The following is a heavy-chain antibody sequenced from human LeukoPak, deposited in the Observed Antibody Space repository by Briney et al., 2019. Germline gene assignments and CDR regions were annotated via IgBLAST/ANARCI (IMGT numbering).Heavy chain of an antibody. CDR1: GFTFSSYW. Sequence: GGSLRLSCAASGFTFSSYWMSWVRQAPGKGLEWVASIKQDGSEKYYVDSVKGRFTISRDNAKNSLYLQMNSLRAEDTAVYYCAREYYDFWSGYRNDFDYWGQGTLVTVSS. CDR3: AREYYDFWSGYRNDFDY. J-gene: IGHJ4*02. CDR2: IKQDGSEK. V-gene: IGHV3-7*01. D-gene: IGHD3-3*01.